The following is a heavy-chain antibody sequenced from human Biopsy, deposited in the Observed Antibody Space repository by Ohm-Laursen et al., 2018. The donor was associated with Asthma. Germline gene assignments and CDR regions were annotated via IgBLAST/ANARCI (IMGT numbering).Heavy chain of an antibody. J-gene: IGHJ3*02. V-gene: IGHV3-30*06. CDR1: GFSFSNFA. CDR2: ISKDASTQ. Sequence: SLRLSCTAFGFSFSNFAIHWVRQAPGKGLEWVGVISKDASTQDYADSVKGRFTMARDNSKNTLDLQMNRLREEDTAVYYCVRDGTDDAFDIWGQGTVVSVSS. CDR3: VRDGTDDAFDI. D-gene: IGHD1-1*01.